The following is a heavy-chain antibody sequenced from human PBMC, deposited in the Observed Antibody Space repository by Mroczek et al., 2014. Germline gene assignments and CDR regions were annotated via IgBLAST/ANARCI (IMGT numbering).Heavy chain of an antibody. CDR1: GFTFDDYA. CDR3: AKDMTTVTTYGY. J-gene: IGHJ4*02. CDR2: ISWNSGSI. D-gene: IGHD4-11*01. Sequence: VQLVESGGGLVQPGRSLRLSCAASGFTFDDYAMHWVRQAPGKGLEWVSGISWNSGSIGYADSVKGRFTISRDNAKNSLYLQMNSLRAEDTALYYCAKDMTTVTTYGYWGQGTLVTVSS. V-gene: IGHV3-9*01.